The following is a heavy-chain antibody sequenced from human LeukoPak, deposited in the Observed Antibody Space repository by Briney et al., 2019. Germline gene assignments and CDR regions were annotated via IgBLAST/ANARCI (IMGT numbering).Heavy chain of an antibody. CDR3: AQSGSYAAFDY. V-gene: IGHV3-72*01. D-gene: IGHD3-16*01. CDR1: GFTCSDHY. J-gene: IGHJ4*02. CDR2: IRNKANSYAT. Sequence: GSLRLSSAASGFTCSDHYMDWVRQAAGKGLEWVGRIRNKANSYATEYAASVKGRFTISRDDSKNSLYLQMNSLKTEDTAVYYCAQSGSYAAFDYWGQGTLVTVSS.